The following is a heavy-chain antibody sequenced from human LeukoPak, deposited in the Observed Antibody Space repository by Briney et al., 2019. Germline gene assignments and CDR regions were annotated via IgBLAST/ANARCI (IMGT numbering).Heavy chain of an antibody. Sequence: GASVKVSCKASGGTFSSYAISWVRQAPGQGLEWMGGIIPIFGTANYAQKFQGRVTITADEPTSTAYMELSSLRSEDTAVYYCAREALDRYCGGDCYAFDYWGQGTLVTVSS. CDR2: IIPIFGTA. V-gene: IGHV1-69*13. CDR1: GGTFSSYA. J-gene: IGHJ4*02. D-gene: IGHD2-21*02. CDR3: AREALDRYCGGDCYAFDY.